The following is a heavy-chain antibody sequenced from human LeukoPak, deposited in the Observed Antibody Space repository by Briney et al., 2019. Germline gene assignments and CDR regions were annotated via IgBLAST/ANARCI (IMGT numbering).Heavy chain of an antibody. D-gene: IGHD3-3*01. CDR3: ARDTELRFLEWLFSFDY. CDR2: TKQDGSEK. J-gene: IGHJ4*02. V-gene: IGHV3-7*01. Sequence: PGGSLRLSCAASGFTFSSYWMSWVRQAPGKGLEWVANTKQDGSEKYYVDSVKGRFTISRDNAKNSLYLQMNSLRAEDTAVYYCARDTELRFLEWLFSFDYWGQGTLVTVSS. CDR1: GFTFSSYW.